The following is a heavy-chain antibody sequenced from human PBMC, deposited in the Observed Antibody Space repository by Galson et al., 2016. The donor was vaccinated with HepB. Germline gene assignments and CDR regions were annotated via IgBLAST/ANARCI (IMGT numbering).Heavy chain of an antibody. D-gene: IGHD3-10*01. CDR3: ARDRGSISLMGYGMDV. J-gene: IGHJ6*02. CDR2: GNPRTGST. V-gene: IGHV1-46*01. CDR1: GYTFTSYY. Sequence: SVKVSCKASGYTFTSYYMHWVRQTPGQGLEWMGIGNPRTGSTSYAQKFQDRVTVTRDTSTSTVYMELSSLRSEDTAVYYCARDRGSISLMGYGMDVWGQGTTVTVSS.